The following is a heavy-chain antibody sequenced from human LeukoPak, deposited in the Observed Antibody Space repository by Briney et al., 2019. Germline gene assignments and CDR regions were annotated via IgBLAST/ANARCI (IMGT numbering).Heavy chain of an antibody. D-gene: IGHD6-13*01. J-gene: IGHJ5*02. CDR3: ARGRQQLRFDP. CDR2: MNPNSGNT. CDR1: GYTFTGYY. Sequence: ASVKVSCKASGYTFTGYYMHWVRQAPGQGLEWMGWMNPNSGNTGYAQKFQGRVTITRNTSISTAYMELSSLRSEDTAVYYCARGRQQLRFDPWGQGTLVTVSS. V-gene: IGHV1-8*03.